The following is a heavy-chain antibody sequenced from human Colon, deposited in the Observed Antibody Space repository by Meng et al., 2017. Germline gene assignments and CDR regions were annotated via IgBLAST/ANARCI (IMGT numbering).Heavy chain of an antibody. V-gene: IGHV3-23*01. CDR3: ANNLGEYFDY. Sequence: GESLKISCAASGFTFSSYAMRWVRQAPGKGLEWVSAISGSGGSKYYADSVKGRFTISRDNSKNTLYLQMNSLRAEDTAVYYCANNLGEYFDYWGQGTLVTVSS. D-gene: IGHD3-16*01. J-gene: IGHJ4*02. CDR1: GFTFSSYA. CDR2: ISGSGGSK.